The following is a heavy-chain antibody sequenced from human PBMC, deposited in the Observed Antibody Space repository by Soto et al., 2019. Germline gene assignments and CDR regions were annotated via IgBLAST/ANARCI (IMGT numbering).Heavy chain of an antibody. J-gene: IGHJ4*02. D-gene: IGHD3-16*01. CDR3: ARQSAGAYFFDY. V-gene: IGHV5-51*01. Sequence: SLKISCTASGYSFANICIHWVRHMPGKGLEWMGNIYPGDSDTRCGQSFQGQVTISADKSISTAFLQWSSLKASETTMYYCARQSAGAYFFDYWGLGTLVTVSS. CDR1: GYSFANIC. CDR2: IYPGDSDT.